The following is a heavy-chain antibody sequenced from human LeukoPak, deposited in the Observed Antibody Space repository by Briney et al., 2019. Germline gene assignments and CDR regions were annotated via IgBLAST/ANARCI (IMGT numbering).Heavy chain of an antibody. D-gene: IGHD5-18*01. J-gene: IGHJ4*02. V-gene: IGHV4-34*01. Sequence: TSETLSLTCAVYGGSFSGYYWSWIRQPPGKGLEWIGEINHSGSTNYNPSLKSRVTISVDTSKNQFSLKLSSVTAADTAVYYCARDRGYSYPSYDYWGQGTLVTVSS. CDR1: GGSFSGYY. CDR2: INHSGST. CDR3: ARDRGYSYPSYDY.